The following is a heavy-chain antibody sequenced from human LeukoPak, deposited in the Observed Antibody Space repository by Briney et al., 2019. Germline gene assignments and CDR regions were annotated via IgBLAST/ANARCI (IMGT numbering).Heavy chain of an antibody. CDR2: IIPILGIA. V-gene: IGHV1-69*02. D-gene: IGHD5-18*01. CDR1: GGTFSSYT. CDR3: ARLPAGDTAMVPYYYCGMDV. Sequence: ASVKVSCKASGGTFSSYTISWVRQAPGQGLEWMGRIIPILGIANYAQKFQGRVTITADKSTSTAYMELSSLRSEDTAVYYCARLPAGDTAMVPYYYCGMDVWGQGTTVTVSS. J-gene: IGHJ6*02.